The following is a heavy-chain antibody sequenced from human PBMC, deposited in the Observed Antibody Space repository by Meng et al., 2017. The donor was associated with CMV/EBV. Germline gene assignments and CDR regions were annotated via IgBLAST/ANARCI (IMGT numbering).Heavy chain of an antibody. D-gene: IGHD1-26*01. V-gene: IGHV3-53*01. CDR3: ARDVNIVGATTYDY. Sequence: CAASGFTVTSNYMSWVRQDPGKGLEWVSVIYSSGTTYYADSVKGRFTISRDYSKNTLYLQMNSLRPEDTAIYYCARDVNIVGATTYDYWGQGTLVTVSS. CDR1: GFTVTSNY. CDR2: IYSSGTT. J-gene: IGHJ4*02.